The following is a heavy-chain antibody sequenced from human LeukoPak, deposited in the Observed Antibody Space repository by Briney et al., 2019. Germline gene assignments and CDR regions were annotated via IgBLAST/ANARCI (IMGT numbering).Heavy chain of an antibody. Sequence: GGSLTLSCAASGFTFSTYAMHWVRQAPGKGLEWVAVISYDGSSKYDADSVKGRFTISRDNSKNTLYLQMNSLRAEDTAVYYCGRARSSYGYGDAFDIWGQGTMVTVSS. CDR3: GRARSSYGYGDAFDI. CDR2: ISYDGSSK. V-gene: IGHV3-30*04. CDR1: GFTFSTYA. J-gene: IGHJ3*02. D-gene: IGHD5-18*01.